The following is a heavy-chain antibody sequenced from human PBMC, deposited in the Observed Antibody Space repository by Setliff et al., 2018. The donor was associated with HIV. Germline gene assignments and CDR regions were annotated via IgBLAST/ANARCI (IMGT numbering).Heavy chain of an antibody. CDR1: GGSISSHY. D-gene: IGHD3-9*01. J-gene: IGHJ6*02. V-gene: IGHV4-59*11. CDR2: IYYSGST. Sequence: KASETLSLTCTVSGGSISSHYWSWIRQPPGKGLEWIGSIYYSGSTNYNPSLKSRVTISVDTSKNQFSLKLSSVTAADTAVYYCARVELTYYDILTGYYPPSYYYGMDVWGQGTTVTVSS. CDR3: ARVELTYYDILTGYYPPSYYYGMDV.